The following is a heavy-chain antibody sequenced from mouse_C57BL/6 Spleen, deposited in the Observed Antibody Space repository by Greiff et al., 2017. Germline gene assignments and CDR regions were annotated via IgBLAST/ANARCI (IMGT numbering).Heavy chain of an antibody. CDR3: ARGDDYDEGAWFAY. D-gene: IGHD2-4*01. CDR1: GYTFTDYN. V-gene: IGHV1-18*01. J-gene: IGHJ3*01. CDR2: INPNNGGT. Sequence: VQLQQSGPELVKPGASVKIPCKASGYTFTDYNMDWVKQSHGKSLEWIGDINPNNGGTTYNQKFKGKAKLTVDKSSSTAYMELLSLPSEDTAVYYCARGDDYDEGAWFAYWGQGTLVTVSA.